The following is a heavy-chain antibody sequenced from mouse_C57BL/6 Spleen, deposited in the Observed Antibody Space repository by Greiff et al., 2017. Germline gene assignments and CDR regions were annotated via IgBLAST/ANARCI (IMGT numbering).Heavy chain of an antibody. CDR2: ISDGGSYT. CDR3: ARGVYDYDGDPPMDY. V-gene: IGHV5-4*01. CDR1: GFTFSSYA. Sequence: EVQVVESGGGLVKPGGSLKLSCAASGFTFSSYAMSWVRQTPEKRLEWVATISDGGSYTYYPDNVKGRFTISRDNAKNNLYLQMSHLKSEDTAMYYCARGVYDYDGDPPMDYWGQGTSVTVSS. J-gene: IGHJ4*01. D-gene: IGHD2-4*01.